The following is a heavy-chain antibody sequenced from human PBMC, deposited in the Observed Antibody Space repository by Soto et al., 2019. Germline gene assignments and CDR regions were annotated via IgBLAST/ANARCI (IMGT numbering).Heavy chain of an antibody. CDR3: ARDQWHSGGFSGFDP. CDR1: GAPINRGDYF. V-gene: IGHV4-30-4*01. J-gene: IGHJ5*02. Sequence: QVQMQESGPGLVEPSQTLSLTCTVSGAPINRGDYFWSWIRQPPGQALEWLGNIFHSGSTYYNPSLKSRLNILVDTSKNQIPLRLTSVTVADTAVYFCARDQWHSGGFSGFDPWGQGTLVTVSS. D-gene: IGHD6-19*01. CDR2: IFHSGST.